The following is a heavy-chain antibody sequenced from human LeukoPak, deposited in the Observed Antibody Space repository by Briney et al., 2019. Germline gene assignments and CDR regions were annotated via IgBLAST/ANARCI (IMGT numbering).Heavy chain of an antibody. V-gene: IGHV3-48*03. CDR3: ARDSRRSGYNHYYYYMDV. J-gene: IGHJ6*03. Sequence: PGGSLRLSCAASEFSFSGYEMNWVRQAPGKGLEWLSYISSSGSTTYYADSVKGRFTISRDNAKNSLYLQMNSLRAEDTAVYYCARDSRRSGYNHYYYYMDVWGKGTTVTVSS. D-gene: IGHD3-22*01. CDR2: ISSSGSTT. CDR1: EFSFSGYE.